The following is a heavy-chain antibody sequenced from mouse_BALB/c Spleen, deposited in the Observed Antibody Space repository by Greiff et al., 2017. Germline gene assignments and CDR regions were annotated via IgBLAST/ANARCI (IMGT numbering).Heavy chain of an antibody. J-gene: IGHJ2*01. CDR2: IYPSDSYT. CDR3: TRETHFDY. CDR1: GYTFTSYR. V-gene: IGHV1-69*02. Sequence: QVQLQQPGAELVRPGASVKLSCKASGYTFTSYRINWVKQRPGQGLEWIGNIYPSDSYTNYNQKFKDKATLTVDKSSSTAYMQLSSPTSEDSAVYYCTRETHFDYWGQGTTLTVSS.